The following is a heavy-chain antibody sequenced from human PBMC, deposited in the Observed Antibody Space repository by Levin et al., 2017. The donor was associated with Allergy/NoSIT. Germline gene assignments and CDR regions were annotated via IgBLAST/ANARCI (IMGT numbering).Heavy chain of an antibody. J-gene: IGHJ1*01. CDR1: GFTFSSYW. V-gene: IGHV3-7*01. D-gene: IGHD6-19*01. Sequence: PGGSLRLSCAASGFTFSSYWMSWVRQAPGKGLEWVANIKQDGSEKYYVDSVKGRFTISRDNAKNSLYLQMNSLRAEDTAVYYCARLEGSGWYNKYFQHWGQGTLVTVSS. CDR3: ARLEGSGWYNKYFQH. CDR2: IKQDGSEK.